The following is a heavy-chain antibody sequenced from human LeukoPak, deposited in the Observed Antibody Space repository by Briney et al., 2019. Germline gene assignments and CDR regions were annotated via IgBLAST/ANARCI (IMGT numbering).Heavy chain of an antibody. V-gene: IGHV3-23*01. CDR2: ISGSGGST. D-gene: IGHD3-16*02. Sequence: GGSLRLSCAASGFTFSSYAMSWVRQAPGKGLEWVSAISGSGGSTYYADSVKGRFTISRDNSKNTLYLQMNSLRAEETAVYYCAKVKTPFTFGGVIVSFDYWGQGTLVTVSS. CDR3: AKVKTPFTFGGVIVSFDY. J-gene: IGHJ4*02. CDR1: GFTFSSYA.